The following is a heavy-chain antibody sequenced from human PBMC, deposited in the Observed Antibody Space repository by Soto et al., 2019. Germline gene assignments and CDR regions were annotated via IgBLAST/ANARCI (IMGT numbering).Heavy chain of an antibody. J-gene: IGHJ6*02. V-gene: IGHV1-69*13. CDR1: GDTFSSYA. Sequence: SVKVSCKASGDTFSSYAISWVRQAPGQGLEWMGGIIPIFGTANYAQKFQGRVTITADESTSTAYMELSSPRSEDTAVYYCARDGSGYRSRASPMDVWGQGTTVTVSS. CDR2: IIPIFGTA. CDR3: ARDGSGYRSRASPMDV. D-gene: IGHD3-22*01.